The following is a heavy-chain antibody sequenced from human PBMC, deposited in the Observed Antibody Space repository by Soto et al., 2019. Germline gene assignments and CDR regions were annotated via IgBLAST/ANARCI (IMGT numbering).Heavy chain of an antibody. CDR1: GFNFNIYA. Sequence: EVQLLESGGGLVQPGGSLRLSCAASGFNFNIYAMTWVRQAPGKGLEWVSTISPGGDSTYFADSVKGRVTISRDNSKNTLSLQMNSVRAEDTATYFCAKALGNPYYYYYMDVWGTGTTVTVSS. J-gene: IGHJ6*03. CDR3: AKALGNPYYYYYMDV. V-gene: IGHV3-23*01. D-gene: IGHD1-1*01. CDR2: ISPGGDST.